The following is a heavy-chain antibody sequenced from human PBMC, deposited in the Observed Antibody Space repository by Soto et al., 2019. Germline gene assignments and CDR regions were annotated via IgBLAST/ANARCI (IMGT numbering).Heavy chain of an antibody. CDR3: ARLQLYDTSGYYTDY. CDR2: IYWDDDK. Sequence: QITLKESGPTLVKPTQTLTLTCTFSGFSLSTRGVGVGWIRQPPGKALEWLALIYWDDDKRYSPSLKSKLTTTKDTSRNQVVLTMTNMDPVDTATYYCARLQLYDTSGYYTDYWGQGTLVTVSS. J-gene: IGHJ4*02. CDR1: GFSLSTRGVG. D-gene: IGHD3-22*01. V-gene: IGHV2-5*02.